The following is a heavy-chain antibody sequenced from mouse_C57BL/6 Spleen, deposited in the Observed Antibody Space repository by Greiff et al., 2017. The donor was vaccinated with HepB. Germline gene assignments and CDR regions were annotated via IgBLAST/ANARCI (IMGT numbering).Heavy chain of an antibody. CDR3: ARSSDGPYAMDY. V-gene: IGHV1-82*01. CDR1: GYAFSSSW. Sequence: QVQLQQSGPELVKPGASVKISCKASGYAFSSSWMNWVKQRPGKGLEWIGRIYPGDGDTNYNGKFKGKATLTADKSSSTAYMQLSSLTSEDSAVYYCARSSDGPYAMDYWGQGTSVTVSS. D-gene: IGHD2-3*01. J-gene: IGHJ4*01. CDR2: IYPGDGDT.